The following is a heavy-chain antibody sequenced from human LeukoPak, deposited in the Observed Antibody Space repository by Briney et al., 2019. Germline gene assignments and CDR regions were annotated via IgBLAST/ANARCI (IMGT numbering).Heavy chain of an antibody. CDR1: GYNFNVHY. J-gene: IGHJ4*02. V-gene: IGHV1-2*02. Sequence: ASVKVSCQASGYNFNVHYIHWVRQVPGQGLEWMGWINPNNGGTNYAQKFQGRVTITADKSTSTAYMELSSLRSEDTAVYFCARGFSGPATPYFDYWGQGTLVTVSS. CDR2: INPNNGGT. CDR3: ARGFSGPATPYFDY. D-gene: IGHD2-15*01.